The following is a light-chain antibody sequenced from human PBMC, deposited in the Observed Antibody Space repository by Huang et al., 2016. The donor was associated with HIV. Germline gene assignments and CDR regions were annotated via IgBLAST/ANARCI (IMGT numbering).Light chain of an antibody. V-gene: IGKV3-11*01. CDR3: QQRSNWLLYT. J-gene: IGKJ2*01. CDR2: DAS. Sequence: EIVLTQSLATLSLSPGARATLSCRASQDISSYLAGYQQKPGQAPRLLIYDASNRATGSPARFSGSGSGTDFALTISSLEPEDFAVYYCQQRSNWLLYTFGQGTKLEIK. CDR1: QDISSY.